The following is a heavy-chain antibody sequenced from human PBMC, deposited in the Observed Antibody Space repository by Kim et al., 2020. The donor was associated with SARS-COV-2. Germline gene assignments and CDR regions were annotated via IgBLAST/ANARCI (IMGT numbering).Heavy chain of an antibody. CDR3: AKDLKWELSIAEY. V-gene: IGHV3-23*01. J-gene: IGHJ1*01. Sequence: GGSLRLSCAAPGFTFSSYAMSWVRQAPGKGLEWVSAISDSGGSTYYADSVKGRFTISSDNSKNTLYLRINSLRAEDTAVYSCAKDLKWELSIAEYWCQGT. CDR2: ISDSGGST. D-gene: IGHD1-26*01. CDR1: GFTFSSYA.